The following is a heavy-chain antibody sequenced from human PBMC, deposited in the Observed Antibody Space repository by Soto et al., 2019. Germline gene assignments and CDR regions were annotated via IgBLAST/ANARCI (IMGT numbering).Heavy chain of an antibody. CDR2: VYHTGDT. Sequence: LETLSLTCGVSGGTVASSHWWSWVRQSPGRGLEWIGNVYHTGDTNFNPSLQSRVTFSVDKSNNQFSLRLKSVTAADTALYFCARQRTSVVAQAYFDVWGPGSLVTVSS. J-gene: IGHJ4*02. V-gene: IGHV4-4*02. D-gene: IGHD2-21*01. CDR3: ARQRTSVVAQAYFDV. CDR1: GGTVASSHW.